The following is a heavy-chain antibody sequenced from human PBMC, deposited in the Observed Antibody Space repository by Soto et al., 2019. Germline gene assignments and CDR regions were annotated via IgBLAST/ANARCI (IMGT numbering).Heavy chain of an antibody. D-gene: IGHD6-13*01. V-gene: IGHV3-66*01. Sequence: PGGSLRLSCAASGFTVSNNYLSWVRQAPGQGLEWVSVIYSGGTTYYADSVKGRFTTSRDNSKNTVYLQMNSLRVEDTAVYYCAKRGRIAATGPNWFDPWGQGTLVTVSS. CDR2: IYSGGTT. CDR1: GFTVSNNY. J-gene: IGHJ5*02. CDR3: AKRGRIAATGPNWFDP.